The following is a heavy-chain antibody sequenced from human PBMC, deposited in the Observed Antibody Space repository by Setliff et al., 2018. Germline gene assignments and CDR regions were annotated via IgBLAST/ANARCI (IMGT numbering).Heavy chain of an antibody. V-gene: IGHV1-18*01. J-gene: IGHJ4*02. CDR2: ISAYNGNT. CDR3: ARVYPFSLGYDILTGYYDY. D-gene: IGHD3-9*01. CDR1: GYTFTSYG. Sequence: ASVKVSCKASGYTFTSYGISWVRQAPGQGLEWMGWISAYNGNTNYAQKLQGRVTMTTDTFTSTAYMELRSLRSDDTAVYYCARVYPFSLGYDILTGYYDYWGQGTLVTVSS.